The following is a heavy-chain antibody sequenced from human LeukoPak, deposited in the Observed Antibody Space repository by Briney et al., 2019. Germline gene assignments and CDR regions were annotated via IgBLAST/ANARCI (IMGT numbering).Heavy chain of an antibody. CDR3: ATEANGYFLY. CDR2: FDPEDGET. V-gene: IGHV1-24*01. Sequence: ASVKVSCKVSGYTLTHLSIHWVRQAPGKGLEWMGGFDPEDGETIYAQQFQGGLTMTEDTSTDTAYMEVSSLTTEDTAVYYCATEANGYFLYWGQGTLVTVSS. D-gene: IGHD3-22*01. CDR1: GYTLTHLS. J-gene: IGHJ4*02.